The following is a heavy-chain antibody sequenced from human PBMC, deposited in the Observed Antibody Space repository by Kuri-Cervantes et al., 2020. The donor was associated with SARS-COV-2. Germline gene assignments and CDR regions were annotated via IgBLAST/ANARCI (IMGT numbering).Heavy chain of an antibody. J-gene: IGHJ4*02. CDR2: ISYDGSDK. V-gene: IGHV3-30*09. CDR3: ARGGMKRQLIPPFDY. D-gene: IGHD5-18*01. CDR1: EFPFSRYA. Sequence: GESLKISCTGSEFPFSRYAMHWVRQAPGKGLEWVAVISYDGSDKYYSDSVKGRFAISRDNSKNTLYLQMNNLRTEDTAVYYCARGGMKRQLIPPFDYWGQGTLVTVSS.